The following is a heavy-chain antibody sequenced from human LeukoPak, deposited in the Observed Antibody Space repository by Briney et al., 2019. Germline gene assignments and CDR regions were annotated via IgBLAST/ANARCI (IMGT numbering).Heavy chain of an antibody. Sequence: GGSLRLSCAASGFTFSGYWMHWVRQAPGKGLVWVSHINDDVSSTTYADSVKGRFTISRDNAKNTAYLQMNSLRAEDTAVYYCVRGHSSTWELDYWGQGTLVTVSP. CDR1: GFTFSGYW. D-gene: IGHD6-19*01. J-gene: IGHJ4*02. V-gene: IGHV3-74*01. CDR2: INDDVSST. CDR3: VRGHSSTWELDY.